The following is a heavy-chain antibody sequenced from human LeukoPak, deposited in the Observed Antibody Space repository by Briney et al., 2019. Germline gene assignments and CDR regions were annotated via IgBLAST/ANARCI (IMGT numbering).Heavy chain of an antibody. J-gene: IGHJ4*02. V-gene: IGHV4-59*08. D-gene: IGHD1-26*01. CDR1: GGSISSYY. Sequence: SETLSLTCTVSGGSISSYYWSWIRQPPGKGLEWSGYIYYSGSTNYNPSLKSRVTISVDTSKNQFSLKLSSVTAADTAVYYCARQAKDTRRYSGSCPPDYWGQGTLVTVSS. CDR3: ARQAKDTRRYSGSCPPDY. CDR2: IYYSGST.